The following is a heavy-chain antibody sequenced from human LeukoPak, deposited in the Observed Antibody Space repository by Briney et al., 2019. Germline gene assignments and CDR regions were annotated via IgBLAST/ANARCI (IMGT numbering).Heavy chain of an antibody. CDR3: ARDQGDIVATIIPNPFDY. Sequence: GGSLRLSCAASGFTFSSYWMSWVRQAPGKGLEWVANIKQDGSEKYYVDSVKGRFTISRENAKNSLYLQMNSLRAEDTAVYYCARDQGDIVATIIPNPFDYWGQGTLVTVSS. CDR2: IKQDGSEK. J-gene: IGHJ4*02. CDR1: GFTFSSYW. V-gene: IGHV3-7*04. D-gene: IGHD5-12*01.